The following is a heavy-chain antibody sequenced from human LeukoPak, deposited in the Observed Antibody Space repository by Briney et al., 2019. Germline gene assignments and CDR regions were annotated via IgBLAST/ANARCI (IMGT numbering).Heavy chain of an antibody. CDR3: ARDGGYYYGIYYYYYMDV. V-gene: IGHV3-7*01. CDR2: IKQDGSEK. D-gene: IGHD3-22*01. CDR1: GFTFSGYW. Sequence: GGSLRLSCAASGFTFSGYWMSWVRQAPGKGLEWVANIKQDGSEKYYVDSVKGRFTISRDNAKNSLYLQMNSLRAEDTAVYYCARDGGYYYGIYYYYYMDVWGKGTTVTVSS. J-gene: IGHJ6*03.